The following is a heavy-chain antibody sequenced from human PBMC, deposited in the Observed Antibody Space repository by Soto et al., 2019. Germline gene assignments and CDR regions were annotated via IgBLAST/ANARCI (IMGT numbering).Heavy chain of an antibody. Sequence: QVQLVQSGAEVKKPGSSVKVSCKASGGTFSSYAISWVRQAPGQGLEWMGGIIPIFGTANYAQKLQGRVTITADESTSTAHMELSSLRYEDTAVYYCARGHCIGGSCYSVVWWVDPWGQGTLVTVSS. CDR1: GGTFSSYA. CDR3: ARGHCIGGSCYSVVWWVDP. V-gene: IGHV1-69*01. CDR2: IIPIFGTA. D-gene: IGHD2-15*01. J-gene: IGHJ5*02.